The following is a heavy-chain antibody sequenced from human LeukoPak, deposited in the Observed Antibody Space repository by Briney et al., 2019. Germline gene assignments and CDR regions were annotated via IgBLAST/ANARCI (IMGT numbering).Heavy chain of an antibody. Sequence: GGSLRLSCAASGFSFKNYGMHWVRRAPGKGLVWVAIISYDGNNKYYADSVKGRFTISRDNSKNTLYLQMNSLRAEDTAVYYCAKGIQVWTGGGFDYWGQGTLVTVSS. V-gene: IGHV3-30*18. CDR1: GFSFKNYG. D-gene: IGHD5-18*01. CDR2: ISYDGNNK. J-gene: IGHJ4*02. CDR3: AKGIQVWTGGGFDY.